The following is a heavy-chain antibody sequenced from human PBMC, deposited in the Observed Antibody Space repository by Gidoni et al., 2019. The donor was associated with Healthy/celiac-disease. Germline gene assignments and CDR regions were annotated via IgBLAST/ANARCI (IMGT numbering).Heavy chain of an antibody. CDR1: GFTFDDYA. V-gene: IGHV3-9*01. CDR3: AKDRGVADDDYYFDY. D-gene: IGHD6-19*01. CDR2: ISWNSGSI. J-gene: IGHJ4*02. Sequence: EVQLVESGGGLVQPGRSLRLSCAASGFTFDDYAMHWVRQAPGKGLEWVSGISWNSGSIGYADSVKGRFTISRDNAKNSLYLQMNSLRAEDTALYYCAKDRGVADDDYYFDYWGQGTLVTVSS.